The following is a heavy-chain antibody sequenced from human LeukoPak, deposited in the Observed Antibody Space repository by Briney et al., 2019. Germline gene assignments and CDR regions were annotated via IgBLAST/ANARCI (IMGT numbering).Heavy chain of an antibody. CDR2: ISYDGTNK. J-gene: IGHJ4*02. CDR1: GFTFSSYG. V-gene: IGHV3-30*18. D-gene: IGHD6-13*01. CDR3: AKRYSSSWCIDS. Sequence: GGSLRLSCAASGFTFSSYGMHWVRQAPGKGLEWGAVISYDGTNKYYADSVKGRFTISRDNSKNTLYLQMNSLRAEDTAVYYCAKRYSSSWCIDSWGQGTLVTVSS.